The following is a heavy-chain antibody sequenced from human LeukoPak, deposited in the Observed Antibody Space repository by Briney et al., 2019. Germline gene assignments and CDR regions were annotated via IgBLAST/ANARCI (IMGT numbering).Heavy chain of an antibody. CDR2: IYYSGST. V-gene: IGHV4-39*01. Sequence: SETLSLTCTVSGGSISSSSYYWGWIRQPPGKGLEWIGSIYYSGSTYYNPSLKSRVTISVDTSKNQFSLKLSSVTAADTAVYYCARRDPITTDAFDIWGQGTMVTVSS. CDR3: ARRDPITTDAFDI. CDR1: GGSISSSSYY. D-gene: IGHD3-22*01. J-gene: IGHJ3*02.